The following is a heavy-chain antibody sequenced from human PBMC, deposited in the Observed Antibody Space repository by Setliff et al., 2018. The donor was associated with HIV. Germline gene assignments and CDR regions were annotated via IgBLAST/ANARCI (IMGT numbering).Heavy chain of an antibody. CDR3: NIYYYYYMDV. CDR2: IYHGGST. V-gene: IGHV4-38-2*01. CDR1: GYSISSHPY. J-gene: IGHJ6*03. Sequence: SETLSLTCSLSGYSISSHPYWGWIRQPPGKGLEWIGNIYHGGSTYYSPSFRGRVAISVDTSKNQFSLKLSSVTAADTAVYYCNIYYYYYMDVWGKGTTVTVSS.